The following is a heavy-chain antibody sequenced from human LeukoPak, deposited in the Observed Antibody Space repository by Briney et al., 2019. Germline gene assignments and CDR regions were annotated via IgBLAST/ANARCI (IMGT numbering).Heavy chain of an antibody. V-gene: IGHV5-10-1*01. CDR2: IDPSDSYT. CDR3: ARAFAYCSGGSCYPDY. D-gene: IGHD2-15*01. J-gene: IGHJ4*02. Sequence: GESLKISRKGSGYSFTSYWISWVRQMPGKGLEWMGRIDPSDSYTNYSPSFQGHVTISADKSISTAYLQWSSLKASDTAMYYCARAFAYCSGGSCYPDYWGQGTLVTVSS. CDR1: GYSFTSYW.